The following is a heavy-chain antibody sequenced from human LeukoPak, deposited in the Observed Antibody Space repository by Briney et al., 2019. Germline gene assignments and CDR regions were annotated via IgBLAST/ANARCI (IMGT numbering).Heavy chain of an antibody. D-gene: IGHD2-2*01. CDR2: FDPEDGET. V-gene: IGHV1-24*01. Sequence: ASVKVSCKVSGYTLTELSMHWVRQAPGKGLEWMGGFDPEDGETIYAQKFQGRVTMTEDTSTDTAYMELSSLRSEDTAVYYCARGWGLRYCSSTSCSSLPKAGDWFDPWGQGTLVTVSS. CDR1: GYTLTELS. CDR3: ARGWGLRYCSSTSCSSLPKAGDWFDP. J-gene: IGHJ5*02.